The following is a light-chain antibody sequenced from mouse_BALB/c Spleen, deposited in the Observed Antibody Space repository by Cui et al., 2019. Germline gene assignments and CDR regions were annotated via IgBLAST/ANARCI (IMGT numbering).Light chain of an antibody. V-gene: IGKV6-23*01. CDR1: QDVGTA. CDR3: QQYSSYIMYT. J-gene: IGKJ2*01. Sequence: DIVMTQSHKSMSTSVGDRVSITCKASQDVGTAVAWYQQKPGQSPKLLIYWASTRHTGVPDRFTGSGSGTDFTLTISNVQSEDLADYFCQQYSSYIMYTFGGGTKLEIK. CDR2: WAS.